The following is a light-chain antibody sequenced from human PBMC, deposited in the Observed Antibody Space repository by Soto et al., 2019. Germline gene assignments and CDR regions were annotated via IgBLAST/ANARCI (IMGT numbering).Light chain of an antibody. Sequence: IVLTQSPATLSVYPGERATLSCWASQSVSSKLAWYQQKPGQAPRLLIYGASTRATGIPARFSGSGSGTEFTLTISSLQSEDFAVYYCQQYNNWPPITFGQGTRLEI. V-gene: IGKV3D-15*01. CDR2: GAS. CDR3: QQYNNWPPIT. CDR1: QSVSSK. J-gene: IGKJ5*01.